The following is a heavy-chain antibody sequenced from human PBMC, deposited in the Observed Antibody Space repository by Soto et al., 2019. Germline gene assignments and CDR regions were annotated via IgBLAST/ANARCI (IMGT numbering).Heavy chain of an antibody. V-gene: IGHV1-69*13. D-gene: IGHD3-10*01. Sequence: SVKVSCKAAGGTFSSYAISWVLQAPGQGLEWMGGIIPIFGTANYAQKFQGRVTITADESTSTAYMELSSLRAEDTALYYCARVARGSGSYAAFVYFDYWGPGTLVTVSS. CDR1: GGTFSSYA. CDR2: IIPIFGTA. J-gene: IGHJ4*02. CDR3: ARVARGSGSYAAFVYFDY.